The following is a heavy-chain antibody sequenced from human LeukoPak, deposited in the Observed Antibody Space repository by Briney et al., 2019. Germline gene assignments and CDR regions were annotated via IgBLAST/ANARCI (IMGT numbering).Heavy chain of an antibody. Sequence: GGSLRLSCAASGFTFSTYWMHWVRQAPGKGLVWVSRINSDGISTSYADSVKGRFTISRDNAKNTLYLQMNSLRAEDTAVYYCAKDARGYSYGYYFDYWGQGTLVTVSS. V-gene: IGHV3-74*01. CDR1: GFTFSTYW. CDR2: INSDGIST. D-gene: IGHD5-18*01. CDR3: AKDARGYSYGYYFDY. J-gene: IGHJ4*02.